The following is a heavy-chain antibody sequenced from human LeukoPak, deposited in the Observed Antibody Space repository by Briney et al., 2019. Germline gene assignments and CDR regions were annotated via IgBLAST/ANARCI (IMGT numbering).Heavy chain of an antibody. CDR2: MYLSGTT. J-gene: IGHJ4*02. Sequence: SSETLSLTCTVSGDSINSLDLWSWVRQPPGKGLEWIGEMYLSGTTHSNPSVKSRVTISIDKSKNQIFLNLSSVTAADTAVYYCAGLVGRYSSGLYYYYFDYWGQGTLVTVSS. V-gene: IGHV4-4*02. CDR1: GDSINSLDL. CDR3: AGLVGRYSSGLYYYYFDY. D-gene: IGHD3-22*01.